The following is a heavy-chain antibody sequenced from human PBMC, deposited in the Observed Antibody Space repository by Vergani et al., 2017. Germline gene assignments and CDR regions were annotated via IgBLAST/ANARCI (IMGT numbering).Heavy chain of an antibody. J-gene: IGHJ5*02. CDR3: ARQVGENWFDP. D-gene: IGHD2-2*01. CDR2: IYYSGST. V-gene: IGHV4-39*01. CDR1: GGSISSSSYY. Sequence: QLQLQESGPGLVKPSETLSLTCTVSGGSISSSSYYWGWIRQPPGKGLEWIGSIYYSGSTYYNPSLKSRVTISVDTSKNQFSLKLSSVTAADTAVYYCARQVGENWFDPWGQGTLVTDSS.